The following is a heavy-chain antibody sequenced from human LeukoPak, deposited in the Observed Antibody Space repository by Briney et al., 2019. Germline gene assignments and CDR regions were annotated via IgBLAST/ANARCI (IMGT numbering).Heavy chain of an antibody. J-gene: IGHJ4*02. CDR3: ARHKNSGTYPLDF. CDR1: GDSISGYY. V-gene: IGHV4-59*08. Sequence: SETLSLTCTVSGDSISGYYWGWIRQPPGRELEYIGFIRYSGSTKYNPSLQSRVTMSVDTSKNQFSLKLTSVTAADTAVYYCARHKNSGTYPLDFWGQGTLVTVSS. D-gene: IGHD3-10*01. CDR2: IRYSGST.